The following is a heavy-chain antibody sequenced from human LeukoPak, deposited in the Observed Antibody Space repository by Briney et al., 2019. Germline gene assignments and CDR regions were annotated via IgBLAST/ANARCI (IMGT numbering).Heavy chain of an antibody. CDR1: GFTFDAYA. Sequence: GRSLRLSCAASGFTFDAYAMHWVRQAPGKGLEWVSGISWNSGSIGYADSVKGRFTISRDNAKNSLYLQMNSLRAEDTALYYCASGWYGEVDYWGQGTLVTVSS. J-gene: IGHJ4*02. D-gene: IGHD6-19*01. CDR3: ASGWYGEVDY. CDR2: ISWNSGSI. V-gene: IGHV3-9*01.